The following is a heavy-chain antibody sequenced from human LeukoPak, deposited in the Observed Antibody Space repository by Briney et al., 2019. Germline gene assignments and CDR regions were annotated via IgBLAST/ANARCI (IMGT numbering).Heavy chain of an antibody. D-gene: IGHD3-16*01. J-gene: IGHJ4*02. CDR3: ARSHPFIYYFDY. CDR2: ISSSGSTI. Sequence: GGSLRLSCAASGFTFSSYEMNWVRQAPGKGLEWVSYISSSGSTIYYADSVKGRFTISRDNAKNSLYLQMNSLRAEDTAVYYCARSHPFIYYFDYWGQGTLVTVSS. V-gene: IGHV3-48*03. CDR1: GFTFSSYE.